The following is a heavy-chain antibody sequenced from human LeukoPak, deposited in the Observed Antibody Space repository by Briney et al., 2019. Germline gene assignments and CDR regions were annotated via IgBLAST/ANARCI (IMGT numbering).Heavy chain of an antibody. D-gene: IGHD3-3*01. CDR1: GFTFSSYS. CDR2: ISSSSSTI. J-gene: IGHJ6*03. Sequence: GGSLRLSCAASGFTFSSYSTNWVRQAPGKGLEWVSYISSSSSTIYYADSVKGRFTISRDNAKNSLYLQMNSLRAEDTAVYYCARDVYDFWSGYSPHYYYYYMDVWGKGTTVTVSS. V-gene: IGHV3-48*04. CDR3: ARDVYDFWSGYSPHYYYYYMDV.